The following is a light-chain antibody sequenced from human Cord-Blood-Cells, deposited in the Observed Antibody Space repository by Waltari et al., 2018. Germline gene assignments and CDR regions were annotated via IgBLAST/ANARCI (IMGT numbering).Light chain of an antibody. J-gene: IGKJ2*01. CDR1: QSISRY. Sequence: DIQMTQSPSSLSASVGDRVTITCQASQSISRYLNWDQQKPGKAPKLLIYAASSLQSGVPSRFSGIGSGTDFTLTISSLQPEDFATYYCQQSYSAPYTFGQGTKLEIK. CDR2: AAS. CDR3: QQSYSAPYT. V-gene: IGKV1-39*01.